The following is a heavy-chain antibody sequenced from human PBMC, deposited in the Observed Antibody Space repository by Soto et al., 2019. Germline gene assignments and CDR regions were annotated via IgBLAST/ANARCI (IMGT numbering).Heavy chain of an antibody. CDR3: ARDAGQLGLDY. CDR1: GASISSYY. J-gene: IGHJ4*02. V-gene: IGHV4-59*01. CDR2: IYYSGST. D-gene: IGHD6-6*01. Sequence: SLTCTVSGASISSYYWSWIRQPPGKGLEWIGYIYYSGSTNYNPSLKSRVTISVDTSKNQFSLKLSSVTAADTAVYYCARDAGQLGLDYWGQGTLVTVSS.